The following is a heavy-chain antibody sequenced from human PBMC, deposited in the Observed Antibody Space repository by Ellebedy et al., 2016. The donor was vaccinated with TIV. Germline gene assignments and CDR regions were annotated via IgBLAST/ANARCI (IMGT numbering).Heavy chain of an antibody. J-gene: IGHJ4*02. D-gene: IGHD2/OR15-2a*01. CDR2: ISGSGGST. Sequence: GESLKISXAASGFTFSSYAMSWVRQAPGKGLEWVSAISGSGGSTYYADSVKGRFTISRDNSKNTLYLQMNSLRAEDTAVYYCATGLILTLDYWGQGTLVTVSS. V-gene: IGHV3-23*01. CDR1: GFTFSSYA. CDR3: ATGLILTLDY.